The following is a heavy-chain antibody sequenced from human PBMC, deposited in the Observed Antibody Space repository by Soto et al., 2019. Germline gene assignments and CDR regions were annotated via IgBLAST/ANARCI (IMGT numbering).Heavy chain of an antibody. CDR3: ARDGDGRMTTTPYYYNGMDV. Sequence: SETLPLTCTVSGGSLCSYYLRWILHQPGKRLEWIGYVFYTGRANYNASLKSRVSISLDTSNYQFSLKLSSVTAADTAVYYCARDGDGRMTTTPYYYNGMDVWGPGTTVTV. CDR1: GGSLCSYY. D-gene: IGHD4-4*01. J-gene: IGHJ6*02. V-gene: IGHV4-59*01. CDR2: VFYTGRA.